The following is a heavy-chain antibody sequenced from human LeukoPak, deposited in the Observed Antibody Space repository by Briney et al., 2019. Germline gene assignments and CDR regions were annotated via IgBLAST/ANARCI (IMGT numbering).Heavy chain of an antibody. CDR3: ARGIPMANLVFDF. Sequence: PSETLSLTCSVSGYSISSHYWSWIRQPPGEELEWVGYILYGGSSSYNPSLRSRVTMSFYTSKNQFSLQLSSVTAADTAVYYCARGIPMANLVFDFWGQGTLVTVSS. V-gene: IGHV4-59*11. D-gene: IGHD3-10*01. CDR1: GYSISSHY. J-gene: IGHJ4*02. CDR2: ILYGGSS.